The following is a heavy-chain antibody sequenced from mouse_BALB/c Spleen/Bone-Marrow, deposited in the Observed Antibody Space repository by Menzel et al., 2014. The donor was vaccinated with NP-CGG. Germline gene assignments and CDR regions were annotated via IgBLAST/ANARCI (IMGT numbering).Heavy chain of an antibody. CDR1: GFTFSNYD. J-gene: IGHJ4*01. CDR3: ARHNYGYFAMDY. Sequence: EVKLVEFGGDLVKPGGSLKLSCATSGFTFSNYDVSWVRQTPDKRLEWVAIISSGVSYTYYPDSVKGRFTISRDNAENTLYLQMSSLKSEDTAMYFCARHNYGYFAMDYWGQGTSVTVSS. D-gene: IGHD1-1*01. V-gene: IGHV5-6*01. CDR2: ISSGVSYT.